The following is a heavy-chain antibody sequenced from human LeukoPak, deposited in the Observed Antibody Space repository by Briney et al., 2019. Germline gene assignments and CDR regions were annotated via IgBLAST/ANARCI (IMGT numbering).Heavy chain of an antibody. CDR2: INRNGSSK. CDR1: GFTFSDYY. Sequence: PGGSLRLSCAASGFTFSDYYMSWMRQAPGKGLEWISYINRNGSSKYYADSVQGRFTISRDNAENSLYLQMNSLRAGDTAVYYCAREKASTTGTTDYDYWGQGTLVTVSS. V-gene: IGHV3-11*04. J-gene: IGHJ4*02. D-gene: IGHD1-1*01. CDR3: AREKASTTGTTDYDY.